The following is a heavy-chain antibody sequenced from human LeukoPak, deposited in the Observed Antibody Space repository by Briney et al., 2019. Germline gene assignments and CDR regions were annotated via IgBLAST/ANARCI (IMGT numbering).Heavy chain of an antibody. CDR1: GFTFSSYG. J-gene: IGHJ6*04. V-gene: IGHV3-30*18. CDR3: AKDQVMRYFELSMDV. CDR2: ISYDGSNK. Sequence: GRSLRLSCAASGFTFSSYGMHWVCQAPGKGLEWVAVISYDGSNKYYADSVKGRFTISRDNSKNTLYLQMNSLRAEDTAVYYCAKDQVMRYFELSMDVWGKGTTVTVSS. D-gene: IGHD3-9*01.